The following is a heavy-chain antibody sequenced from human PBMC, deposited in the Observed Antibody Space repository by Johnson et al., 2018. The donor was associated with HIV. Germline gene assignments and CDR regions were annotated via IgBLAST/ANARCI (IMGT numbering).Heavy chain of an antibody. D-gene: IGHD6-13*01. CDR2: IRYDGSNN. J-gene: IGHJ3*02. Sequence: QVQLVESGGGLVQPGGSLRLSCAASGFSFSTYGMHWVRQAPGKGLKWVSFIRYDGSNNYYADSVKGRFTISRDNSKNTLYLQMNSLRTEDTAVYYCAKKQAAAGTGGGAFDIWGQGTMVTVSS. V-gene: IGHV3-30*02. CDR3: AKKQAAAGTGGGAFDI. CDR1: GFSFSTYG.